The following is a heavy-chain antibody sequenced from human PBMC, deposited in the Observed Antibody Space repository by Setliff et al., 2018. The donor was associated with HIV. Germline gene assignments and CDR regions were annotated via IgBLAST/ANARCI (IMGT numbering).Heavy chain of an antibody. CDR3: ARTLGSGTFRSYFDY. J-gene: IGHJ4*02. D-gene: IGHD3-10*01. CDR1: GDSLSSSSYY. Sequence: PSETLSLTCTVSGDSLSSSSYYWGWIRQPPGKGLEWIGSIYYSGSTHNNPSLQSRVTVSVDMSKNKFSLNLSSVTAADTAVYYCARTLGSGTFRSYFDYWGQGTLVTAPQ. V-gene: IGHV4-39*01. CDR2: IYYSGST.